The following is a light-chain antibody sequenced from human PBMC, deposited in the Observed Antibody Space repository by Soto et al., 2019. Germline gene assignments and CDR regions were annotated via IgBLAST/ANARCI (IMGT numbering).Light chain of an antibody. CDR2: SDA. J-gene: IGLJ1*01. Sequence: QLVLTQPPSASGTPGQRVTISCSGSSSNIGINSANWYLQLPGTAPKLLIYSDAQRPSGVRDRFSGSKSGTSASLAISGLQSEDEADYYCAAWDDSLNGYVFGTGTKLTVL. V-gene: IGLV1-44*01. CDR1: SSNIGINS. CDR3: AAWDDSLNGYV.